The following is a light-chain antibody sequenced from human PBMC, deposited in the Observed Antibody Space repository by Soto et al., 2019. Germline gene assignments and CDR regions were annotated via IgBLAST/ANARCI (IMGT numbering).Light chain of an antibody. CDR3: QHHHDYPRT. J-gene: IGKJ4*02. CDR2: GIS. V-gene: IGKV1-9*01. CDR1: QYVSSY. Sequence: ILVTQSPASLSASVGARVTISCRARQYVSSYLAWYQQKPGQAPKLLIHGISRLPSGVPSRFSGSGSGTDFTLAITSLQTEDFATYCCQHHHDYPRTFGEGTKVDI.